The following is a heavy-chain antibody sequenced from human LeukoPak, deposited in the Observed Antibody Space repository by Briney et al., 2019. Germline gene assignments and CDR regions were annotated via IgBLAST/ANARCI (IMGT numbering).Heavy chain of an antibody. CDR1: GYTFTGYY. CDR3: ARFAVHRRLAVAGQFGLDY. Sequence: ASVKVSCKASGYTFTGYYMHWVRQAPGQGLEWMGWINPNSGGTNYAQKFQGRVTMTRDTSISTAYMELSRLRSDDTAVYYCARFAVHRRLAVAGQFGLDYWGQGTLVTVSS. V-gene: IGHV1-2*02. D-gene: IGHD6-19*01. J-gene: IGHJ4*02. CDR2: INPNSGGT.